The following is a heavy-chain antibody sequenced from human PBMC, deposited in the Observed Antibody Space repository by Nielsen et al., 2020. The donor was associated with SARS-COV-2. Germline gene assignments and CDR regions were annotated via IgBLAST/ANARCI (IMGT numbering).Heavy chain of an antibody. V-gene: IGHV3-30*18. CDR1: GFTFSSYG. CDR3: AKAAYGDNSPAYYYYGMDV. J-gene: IGHJ6*02. D-gene: IGHD4-23*01. Sequence: GESLKISCAASGFTFSSYGMHWVRQAPGKGLEWVAVISYDGSNKYYADSVKGRFTISRDNSKNTLYLQMNSLRAEDTAVYYCAKAAYGDNSPAYYYYGMDVWGQGTTVTVSS. CDR2: ISYDGSNK.